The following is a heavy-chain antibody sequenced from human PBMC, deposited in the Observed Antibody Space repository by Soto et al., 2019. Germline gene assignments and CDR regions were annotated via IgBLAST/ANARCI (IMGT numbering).Heavy chain of an antibody. CDR1: GGSISISTYY. CDR2: ISYSGRT. V-gene: IGHV4-61*05. CDR3: ARCPRSTVGRYYYYYYMDV. Sequence: SETLSLTCTVSGGSISISTYYWSWIRQPPGKGLEWIGYISYSGRTNYSPSLKSRVTISVDTSKNQFSLKLISVTAADTAVYYCARCPRSTVGRYYYYYYMDVWGKGTTVTVSS. J-gene: IGHJ6*03. D-gene: IGHD4-17*01.